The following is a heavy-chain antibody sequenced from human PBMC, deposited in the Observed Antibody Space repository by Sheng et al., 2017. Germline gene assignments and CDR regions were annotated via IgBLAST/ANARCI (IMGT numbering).Heavy chain of an antibody. CDR2: ISYDGSNK. D-gene: IGHD6-13*01. CDR1: GFTFSSYA. V-gene: IGHV3-30*01. J-gene: IGHJ6*02. CDR3: ARDSREILGSSWYYYYYGMDV. Sequence: QVQLVESGGGVVQPGRSLRLSCAASGFTFSSYAMHWVRQAPGKGLEWVAVISYDGSNKYYADSVKGRFTISRDNSKNTLYLQMNSLRAEDTAVYYCARDSREILGSSWYYYYYGMDVWGQGT.